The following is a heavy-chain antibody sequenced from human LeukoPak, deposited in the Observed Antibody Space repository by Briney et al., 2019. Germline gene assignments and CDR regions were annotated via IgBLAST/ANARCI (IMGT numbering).Heavy chain of an antibody. CDR2: INSDGSST. D-gene: IGHD1-26*01. CDR1: GFTFSSYW. Sequence: PGGSLRLSCAASGFTFSSYWMHWVRQAPGKGLVWVSRINSDGSSTSYADSVKGRFTISRDNAKNTLYLQMNSLRAEDTAIYYCANKYSGSPVNYWGQGTLVTVSS. J-gene: IGHJ4*02. CDR3: ANKYSGSPVNY. V-gene: IGHV3-74*01.